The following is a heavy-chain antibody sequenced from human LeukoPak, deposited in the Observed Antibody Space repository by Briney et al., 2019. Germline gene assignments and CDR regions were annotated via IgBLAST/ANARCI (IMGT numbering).Heavy chain of an antibody. V-gene: IGHV1-2*02. CDR1: GYTFTGYY. D-gene: IGHD1-7*01. CDR2: INPNSGGT. J-gene: IGHJ3*02. Sequence: ASVKVSCKASGYTFTGYYMHWVRQAPGQGLEWMGWINPNSGGTYYAQKFQGRVTMTRDTSISAAYMELSRLRSDDTAVYYCARVTDAWGTTSAFDIWGQGTMVTVSS. CDR3: ARVTDAWGTTSAFDI.